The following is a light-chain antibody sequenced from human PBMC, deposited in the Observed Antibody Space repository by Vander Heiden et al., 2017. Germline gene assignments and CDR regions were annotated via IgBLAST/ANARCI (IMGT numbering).Light chain of an antibody. CDR1: QSISNW. J-gene: IGKJ2*01. V-gene: IGKV1-5*01. Sequence: DLHMTPSPSTLSPSVGDRVTITCRARQSISNWLAWYYQKPGKAPKLLIYDVSSLESGVPSRFSGSGSGTEFTLTINSLQPDDFATYYCQQYNSYPYTFGQGTKLEIK. CDR3: QQYNSYPYT. CDR2: DVS.